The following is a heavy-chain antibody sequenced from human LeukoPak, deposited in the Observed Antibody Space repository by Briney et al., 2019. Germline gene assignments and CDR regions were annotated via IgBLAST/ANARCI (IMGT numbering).Heavy chain of an antibody. Sequence: ASVKVSCKASGGTFSSYAISWVRQAPGQGLEWMGGIIPIFGTANYAQMFQGRVTITADESTSTAYMELSSLRSEDTAVYYCARGVVVPAAMSQYYYYGMDVWGQGTTVTVSS. CDR1: GGTFSSYA. CDR2: IIPIFGTA. V-gene: IGHV1-69*13. D-gene: IGHD2-2*01. J-gene: IGHJ6*02. CDR3: ARGVVVPAAMSQYYYYGMDV.